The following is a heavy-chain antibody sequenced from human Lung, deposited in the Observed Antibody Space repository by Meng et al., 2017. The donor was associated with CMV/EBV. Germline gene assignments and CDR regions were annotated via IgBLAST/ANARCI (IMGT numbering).Heavy chain of an antibody. CDR3: ARVEVGITSGDY. D-gene: IGHD1-26*01. Sequence: QVQRGQSGAEGKKPGASVKVSCKASGYTFTNYGITWVRQAPGQGLEWMGWINAYNGDTNYAQTLQGRVTMTTDTSTSTAYMELRSLRSDDTAVYYCARVEVGITSGDYWGQGTLVTVSS. J-gene: IGHJ4*02. V-gene: IGHV1-18*01. CDR1: GYTFTNYG. CDR2: INAYNGDT.